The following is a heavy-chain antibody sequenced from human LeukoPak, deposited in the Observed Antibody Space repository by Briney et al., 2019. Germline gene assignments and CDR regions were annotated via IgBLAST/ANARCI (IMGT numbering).Heavy chain of an antibody. CDR1: GGTFSSYA. Sequence: ASVKVSCKASGGTFSSYAISWVRQAPGQGLEWMGWISAYNGNTNYAQKLQGRVTMTTDTSTSTAYMELRSLRSDDTAVYYCARDLPPGWVDYGDYSSDLALDYWGRGTLVTVSS. V-gene: IGHV1-18*01. CDR2: ISAYNGNT. J-gene: IGHJ4*02. D-gene: IGHD4-17*01. CDR3: ARDLPPGWVDYGDYSSDLALDY.